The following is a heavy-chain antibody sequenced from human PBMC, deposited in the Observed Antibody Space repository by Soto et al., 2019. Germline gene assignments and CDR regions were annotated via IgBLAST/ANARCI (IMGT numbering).Heavy chain of an antibody. CDR2: IYYSGST. CDR3: ARQRGNYFYYGMDV. V-gene: IGHV4-59*01. Sequence: ETLSLTCSVSGGCMSGYHWSWIRQSPGRGLEWIGYIYYSGSTTYDPSLKSRVTISVDTSKNRFSLRLRSVTPADTAVYYCARQRGNYFYYGMDVWGQGTTVTVSS. CDR1: GGCMSGYH. D-gene: IGHD3-16*01. J-gene: IGHJ6*02.